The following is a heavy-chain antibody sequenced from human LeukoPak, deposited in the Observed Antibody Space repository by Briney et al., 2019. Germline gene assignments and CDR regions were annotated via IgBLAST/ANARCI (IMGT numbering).Heavy chain of an antibody. CDR3: ARVFVRSAWD. D-gene: IGHD3-3*01. V-gene: IGHV3-48*03. CDR2: ISSSGSTI. Sequence: GGSLRLSCAASGFTFSSYEMNWVRQAPGKGLEWVSYISSSGSTIYYADSVKGRFTISRDNAKNSLYLQMNSLRAEDTAVYYCARVFVRSAWDWGQGTLVTVSS. CDR1: GFTFSSYE. J-gene: IGHJ4*02.